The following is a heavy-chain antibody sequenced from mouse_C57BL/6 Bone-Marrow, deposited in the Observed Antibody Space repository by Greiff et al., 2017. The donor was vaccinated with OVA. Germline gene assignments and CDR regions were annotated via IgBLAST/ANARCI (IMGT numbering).Heavy chain of an antibody. CDR1: GYTFTSYW. CDR2: IYPSDSET. Sequence: VQLQQPGAELVRPGSSVKLSCKASGYTFTSYWMDWVKQRPGQGLEWIGNIYPSDSETHYNQKFKDKATLTVDKSSSTAYMQLSSLTSEDSAVYYCARRAYGNYNFDYWGQGTTLTVSS. V-gene: IGHV1-61*01. J-gene: IGHJ2*01. D-gene: IGHD2-1*01. CDR3: ARRAYGNYNFDY.